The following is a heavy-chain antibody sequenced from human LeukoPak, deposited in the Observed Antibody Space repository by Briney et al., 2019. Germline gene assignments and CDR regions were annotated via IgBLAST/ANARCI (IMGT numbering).Heavy chain of an antibody. V-gene: IGHV3-66*01. CDR1: GFTVSSTY. D-gene: IGHD5-12*01. CDR3: AREVATIPIYYDTRDYYFDY. J-gene: IGHJ4*02. Sequence: GGSLRLSCAASGFTVSSTYLTRVRQAPGKGLEWVSVIYSGGSTYYADSVKGRFTISRDNSKNTLYLQMNSLRAEDTAVYYCAREVATIPIYYDTRDYYFDYWGQGTLVTVSS. CDR2: IYSGGST.